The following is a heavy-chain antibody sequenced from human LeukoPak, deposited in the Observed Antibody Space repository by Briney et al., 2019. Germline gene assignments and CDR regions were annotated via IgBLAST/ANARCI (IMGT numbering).Heavy chain of an antibody. Sequence: GGSLRLSCAASGFTFRSYEMNWVRQAPGKGLEWVSYISSTDNTTYYADSVQGRFTISRDNAKNSLYLQMNSLRAEDTAIYYCAIDFSGYSDFWGLGTLVTVSS. J-gene: IGHJ4*02. V-gene: IGHV3-48*03. CDR3: AIDFSGYSDF. CDR2: ISSTDNTT. D-gene: IGHD3-22*01. CDR1: GFTFRSYE.